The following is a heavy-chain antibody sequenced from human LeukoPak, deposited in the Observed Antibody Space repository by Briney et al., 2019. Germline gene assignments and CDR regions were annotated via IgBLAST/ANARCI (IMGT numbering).Heavy chain of an antibody. CDR3: ARERGYSSSRYPYY. Sequence: SETLSLTCTVSGGSISSYYWSWIRQPPGKGLEWIGYIYYSGSTNYNPSLKSRVTISVDTSKNQFSLKLSSVAAADTAVYYCARERGYSSSRYPYYWGQGTLVTVSS. CDR1: GGSISSYY. V-gene: IGHV4-59*01. D-gene: IGHD6-13*01. CDR2: IYYSGST. J-gene: IGHJ4*02.